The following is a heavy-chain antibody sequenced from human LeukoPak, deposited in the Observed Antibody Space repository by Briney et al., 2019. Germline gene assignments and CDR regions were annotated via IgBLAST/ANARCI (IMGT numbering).Heavy chain of an antibody. J-gene: IGHJ4*02. V-gene: IGHV1-46*01. CDR1: GYTLTDEN. Sequence: ASVKVSCKASGYTLTDENVHWVRQAPGQGLEWMGMMFPSGGTLGYAQKFRGRLTLDRDMYTSTVYMELRSLTSDDSAIYYCASAIDKTIYGAPIPAFWGQGTLVTVSS. D-gene: IGHD3-3*01. CDR2: MFPSGGTL. CDR3: ASAIDKTIYGAPIPAF.